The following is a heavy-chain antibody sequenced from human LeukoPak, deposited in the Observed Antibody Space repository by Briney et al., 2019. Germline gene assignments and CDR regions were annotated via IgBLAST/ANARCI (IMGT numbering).Heavy chain of an antibody. CDR1: GYTFTSYG. CDR2: ISAYNGNT. Sequence: GASVKVSCKASGYTFTSYGISWVRQAPGQGLEWMGWISAYNGNTNYAQKLQGRVTMTTDTSTSTAYMELRSLRSDDTAVYYCARGPPYCGGDCYTHDAFDIWGQGTMVTVSS. V-gene: IGHV1-18*01. CDR3: ARGPPYCGGDCYTHDAFDI. J-gene: IGHJ3*02. D-gene: IGHD2-21*02.